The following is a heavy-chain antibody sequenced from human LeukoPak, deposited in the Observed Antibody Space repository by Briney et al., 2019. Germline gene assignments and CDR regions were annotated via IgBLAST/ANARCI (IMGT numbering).Heavy chain of an antibody. D-gene: IGHD3-22*01. CDR3: ARDRAEWQYYFDTSGDYYVGDSFDI. V-gene: IGHV4-59*12. Sequence: SETLSLTCTVSGGSISNYYWSWIRQPPGKGLEWIGYIYYSGSTNYNPSLKSRVTISVDTSKNQFSLKLSSVTAADTAVYYCARDRAEWQYYFDTSGDYYVGDSFDIWGQGTMVTVSS. CDR1: GGSISNYY. CDR2: IYYSGST. J-gene: IGHJ3*02.